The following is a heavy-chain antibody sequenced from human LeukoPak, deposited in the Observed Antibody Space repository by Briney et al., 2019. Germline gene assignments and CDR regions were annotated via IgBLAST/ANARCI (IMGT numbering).Heavy chain of an antibody. CDR3: ARDWVVAATGDAFDI. Sequence: GGSLRLSCAASGFTFSSYSMNWVRQAPGKGLEWVSYISSSSTIYYADSVKGRFTISRDNAKNSLYLQMNSLRAEDTAVYYCARDWVVAATGDAFDIWGQGTMVTVSS. CDR2: ISSSSTI. CDR1: GFTFSSYS. D-gene: IGHD2-15*01. J-gene: IGHJ3*02. V-gene: IGHV3-48*04.